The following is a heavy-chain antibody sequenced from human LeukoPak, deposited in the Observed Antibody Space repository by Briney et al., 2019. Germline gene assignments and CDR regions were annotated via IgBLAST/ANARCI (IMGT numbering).Heavy chain of an antibody. CDR1: GYTFTGYY. D-gene: IGHD6-19*01. CDR2: SNPNSGGT. Sequence: GASVKVSCMASGYTFTGYYMHSVRPAPGQGLERMGCSNPNSGGTNYAQKFHGRVTKTRDTSITTDYMELRRLRSDETAGYYCGRVVAGNWFDPWGQGTLVTVSS. CDR3: GRVVAGNWFDP. J-gene: IGHJ5*02. V-gene: IGHV1-2*02.